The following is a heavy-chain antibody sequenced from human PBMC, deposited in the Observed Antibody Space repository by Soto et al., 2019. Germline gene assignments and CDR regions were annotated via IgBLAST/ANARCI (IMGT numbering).Heavy chain of an antibody. CDR3: ARGLWELPHGEY. Sequence: QVQLVQSGAEVKKPGASVKVSCKASGYTFTSYDINWVRQATGQGLEWMGWTKPNSGNTGYAQKLQGRVTMTRNTSISTAYMELSSLRSEDTAVYYCARGLWELPHGEYWGQGTLVTVSS. J-gene: IGHJ4*02. V-gene: IGHV1-8*01. CDR2: TKPNSGNT. CDR1: GYTFTSYD. D-gene: IGHD1-26*01.